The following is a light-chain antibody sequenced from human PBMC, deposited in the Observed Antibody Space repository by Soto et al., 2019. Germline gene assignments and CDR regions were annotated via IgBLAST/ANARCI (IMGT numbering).Light chain of an antibody. CDR2: NDD. V-gene: IGLV1-44*01. J-gene: IGLJ3*02. CDR1: SSKIGRDT. Sequence: QSVLTQPPSVSGTPGLRVTISCSGGSSKIGRDTVNWYQQLPGTAPKLPMFNDDRRPSGVPDRFSGSRSGTSASLAISGLQSDDEADYFCSTWDDSLNGWVFGGGTKLTVL. CDR3: STWDDSLNGWV.